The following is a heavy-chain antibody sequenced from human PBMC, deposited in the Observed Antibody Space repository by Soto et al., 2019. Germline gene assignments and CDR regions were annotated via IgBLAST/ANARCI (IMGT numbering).Heavy chain of an antibody. J-gene: IGHJ3*02. D-gene: IGHD5-12*01. CDR2: IIPILGIA. CDR3: ARVKEDIVASGEYAFDI. CDR1: GGTFSSYT. Sequence: QVQLVQSGAEVKKPGSSVKVSCKASGGTFSSYTISWVRQAPGQGLEWMGRIIPILGIANYAQKFQGRVTFTADKSTSTAYMELSSLRSEDTAVYYCARVKEDIVASGEYAFDIWGQGTMVTVSS. V-gene: IGHV1-69*02.